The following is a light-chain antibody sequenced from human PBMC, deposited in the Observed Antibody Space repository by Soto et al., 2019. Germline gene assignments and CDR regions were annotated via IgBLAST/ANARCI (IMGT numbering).Light chain of an antibody. CDR2: EGS. V-gene: IGLV2-23*01. CDR3: CSYATPSTPMV. CDR1: SSDVGSYNL. J-gene: IGLJ2*01. Sequence: QSALTQPASVSGSPGQSITIPCTGSSSDVGSYNLVSWYQQHPGKVPKLLIYEGSKRPSGVSDRFSGSKSGNTASLTVSGLQAEDEADYYCCSYATPSTPMVFGGGTQLTVL.